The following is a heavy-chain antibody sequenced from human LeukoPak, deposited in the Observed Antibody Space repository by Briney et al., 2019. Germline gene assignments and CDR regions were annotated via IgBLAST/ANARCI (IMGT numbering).Heavy chain of an antibody. CDR3: ARDPKYGDLDY. V-gene: IGHV3-74*01. CDR2: INSDGSST. J-gene: IGHJ4*02. CDR1: GVAVSGNW. Sequence: GGSLRLSCAAFGVAVSGNWMNWVRQAPGKGLVWVARINSDGSSTSHADSVKGRFTISRDNAQNTLYLQMNSLRLDDTAVYYYARDPKYGDLDYWGLGTLVTVSS. D-gene: IGHD4-17*01.